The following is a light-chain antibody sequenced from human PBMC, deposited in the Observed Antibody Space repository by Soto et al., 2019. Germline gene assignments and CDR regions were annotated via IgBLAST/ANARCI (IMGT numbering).Light chain of an antibody. CDR2: ADD. CDR1: SGSIASNY. Sequence: NFMLTQPHSVSESPGKTVTISCTGSSGSIASNYVQWYQQRPGSATTTVIYADDQRPSGVPDRFSGSIDSSSNSASLTISGLRTEDEADYYCQSYDSSNVVFGGGTKVTFL. CDR3: QSYDSSNVV. V-gene: IGLV6-57*02. J-gene: IGLJ2*01.